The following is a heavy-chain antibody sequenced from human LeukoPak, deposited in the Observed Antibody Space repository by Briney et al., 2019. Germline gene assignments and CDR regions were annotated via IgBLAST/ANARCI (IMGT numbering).Heavy chain of an antibody. CDR2: INPRATST. J-gene: IGHJ5*02. D-gene: IGHD4-23*01. CDR1: GYSFTSHY. Sequence: SVKVSYKPSGYSFTSHYMQWVRQAPGQGLESMVLINPRATSTIYPEKFQGRIIMLRAMSTTTDYMELSSLKSEETAVYYCARDNSIHERGWWFDPWGQGTLVTVSS. CDR3: ARDNSIHERGWWFDP. V-gene: IGHV1-46*01.